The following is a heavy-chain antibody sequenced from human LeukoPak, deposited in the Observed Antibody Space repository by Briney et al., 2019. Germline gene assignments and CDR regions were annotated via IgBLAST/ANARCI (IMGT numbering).Heavy chain of an antibody. Sequence: ASVKVSRKASGYTFTSYGINWVRQAPGQGLEWMGWISAYNGNTNYAQKLQGRVTMTTDTSTSTAYMELRSLRSDDTAVYYCARDSGYDWGLGPPTPFDPWGQGTLVTVSS. J-gene: IGHJ5*02. D-gene: IGHD5-12*01. CDR3: ARDSGYDWGLGPPTPFDP. CDR1: GYTFTSYG. CDR2: ISAYNGNT. V-gene: IGHV1-18*01.